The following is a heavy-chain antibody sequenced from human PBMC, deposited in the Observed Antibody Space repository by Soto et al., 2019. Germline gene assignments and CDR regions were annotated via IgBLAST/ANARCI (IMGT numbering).Heavy chain of an antibody. CDR2: IKNKANSYTK. J-gene: IGHJ4*02. CDR1: GFTFSDHY. CDR3: ARVRLGVTTRLFNY. V-gene: IGHV3-72*01. D-gene: IGHD2-8*01. Sequence: EVQLVESGGGLVQPGRSLRLSCAASGFTFSDHYMDWVRQAPGKGLEWVGRIKNKANSYTKEYAASVKGRFTISRDDSKNSLDLKMNRLRTEDTAVYYSARVRLGVTTRLFNYGGQGTLVPVSS.